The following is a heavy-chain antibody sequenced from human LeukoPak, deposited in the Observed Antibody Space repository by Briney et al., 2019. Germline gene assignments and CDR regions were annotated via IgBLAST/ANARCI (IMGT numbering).Heavy chain of an antibody. CDR1: GFTFGDYA. D-gene: IGHD5-24*01. CDR2: IKEDGTET. CDR3: AKEGRSLQTY. Sequence: GGSLRLSCTASGFTFGDYALSWVRLAPGKGLEWVANIKEDGTETYYVDSVKGRFTISRDNAKNSLYLQMNSLRVEDTAVYYCAKEGRSLQTYWGQGTLVTVSS. V-gene: IGHV3-7*03. J-gene: IGHJ4*02.